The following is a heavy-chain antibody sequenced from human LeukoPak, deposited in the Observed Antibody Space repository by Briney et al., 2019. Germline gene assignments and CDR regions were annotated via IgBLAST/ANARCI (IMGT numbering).Heavy chain of an antibody. CDR2: IYYGGST. CDR3: ARALGYCSGGSCTRGYNWFDP. Sequence: SETLSLTCAVYGGSFSDYYWGWIRQPPGKGLEWIGSIYYGGSTYYNPSLKSRVTISVDTSMNQFSLKLSLVTTADTAVYYCARALGYCSGGSCTRGYNWFDPWGQGILVTVPS. J-gene: IGHJ5*02. V-gene: IGHV4-39*01. D-gene: IGHD2-15*01. CDR1: GGSFSDYY.